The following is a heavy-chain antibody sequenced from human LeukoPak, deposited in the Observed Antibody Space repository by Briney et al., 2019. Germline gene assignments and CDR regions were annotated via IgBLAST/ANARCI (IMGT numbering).Heavy chain of an antibody. Sequence: VASVKVSCKASGGTFGSYVISWVRQAPGQGLEWMGGIIPIFGTAHYAQTFQGRLTITSDDSTRTVYMQMSSLRSEDTAMYYCAKEGDTALVTGYFDPWGRGTLVTVSS. J-gene: IGHJ2*01. CDR2: IIPIFGTA. D-gene: IGHD5-18*01. V-gene: IGHV1-69*13. CDR1: GGTFGSYV. CDR3: AKEGDTALVTGYFDP.